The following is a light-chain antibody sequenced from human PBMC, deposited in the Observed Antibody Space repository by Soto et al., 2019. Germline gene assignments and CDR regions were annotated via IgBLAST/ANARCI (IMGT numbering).Light chain of an antibody. V-gene: IGLV2-14*01. CDR2: EVN. CDR1: SSDIGAYDY. CDR3: VSYTSSTTYV. J-gene: IGLJ1*01. Sequence: QSALTQPASLSGSPGQSITISCTGTSSDIGAYDYVSWFQQHPGKAPKLMISEVNNRPSGVSNRFSGSKSGSTASLIISRLQTEDEADYYCVSYTSSTTYVFGTGTKVTVL.